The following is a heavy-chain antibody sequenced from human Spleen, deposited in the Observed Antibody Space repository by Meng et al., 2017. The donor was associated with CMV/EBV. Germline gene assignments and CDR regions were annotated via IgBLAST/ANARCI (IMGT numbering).Heavy chain of an antibody. CDR3: AKGLGRYSSRGYSYYGMDV. CDR1: GFTFSTYA. V-gene: IGHV3-23*01. Sequence: GESLKISCAASGFTFSTYAMSWVRQAPGKGLAWVSTIGDSGGSTYYADSVKGRFTISRDNSKNTLYLQMNSLRAEDTAVYYCAKGLGRYSSRGYSYYGMDVWGQGTTVTVSS. J-gene: IGHJ6*02. D-gene: IGHD6-13*01. CDR2: IGDSGGST.